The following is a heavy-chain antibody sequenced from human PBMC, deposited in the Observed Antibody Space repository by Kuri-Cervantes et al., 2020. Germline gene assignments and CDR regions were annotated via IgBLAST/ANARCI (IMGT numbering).Heavy chain of an antibody. Sequence: SETLSLTCTVSGGSISSSSYYWSWIRQPAGKGLEWIGRIYTSGSTNYNPSLKSRVTMSVDTSKSQFSLKLSSVTAADTAVYYCARGTRYCSGGSCHYYFDYWGQGTLVTVSS. J-gene: IGHJ4*02. V-gene: IGHV4-61*02. CDR1: GGSISSSSYY. CDR2: IYTSGST. D-gene: IGHD2-15*01. CDR3: ARGTRYCSGGSCHYYFDY.